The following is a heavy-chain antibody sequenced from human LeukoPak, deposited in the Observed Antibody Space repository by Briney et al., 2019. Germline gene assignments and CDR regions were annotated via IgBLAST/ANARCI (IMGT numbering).Heavy chain of an antibody. Sequence: SETLSLTCTVSGGSIIGYFWTWIRLPPGKTLEWIGNIHYSGDTDYNPSLESRVTISLDTSNKQFSLDLRSLTAADTAIYYCARGPGDGHKPYSFDYWGQGALVTVSS. CDR3: ARGPGDGHKPYSFDY. CDR2: IHYSGDT. V-gene: IGHV4-59*01. J-gene: IGHJ4*02. CDR1: GGSIIGYF. D-gene: IGHD5-24*01.